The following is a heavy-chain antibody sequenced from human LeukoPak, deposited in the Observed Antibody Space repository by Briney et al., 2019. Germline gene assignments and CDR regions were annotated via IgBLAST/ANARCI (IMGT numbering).Heavy chain of an antibody. CDR3: AIDREEYSGYATFDY. CDR1: GFTFSSYA. V-gene: IGHV3-23*01. CDR2: ISGSGGST. J-gene: IGHJ4*02. Sequence: GGSLRLSCAASGFTFSSYAMSWVRQAPGKGLEWVSAISGSGGSTYYADSVKGRFTISRDNSKNTLYLQMNSLRAEDTAVYYCAIDREEYSGYATFDYWGQGTLVTVSS. D-gene: IGHD5-12*01.